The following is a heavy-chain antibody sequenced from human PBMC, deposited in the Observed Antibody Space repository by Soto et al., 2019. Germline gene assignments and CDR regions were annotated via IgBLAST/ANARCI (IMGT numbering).Heavy chain of an antibody. CDR2: VSATGGST. V-gene: IGHV3-23*01. CDR3: AKDPPNWNYGNLDY. CDR1: GYTFTSYG. D-gene: IGHD1-7*01. J-gene: IGHJ4*02. Sequence: SCKAAGYTFTSYGISWVRQAPGKGLEWVSTVSATGGSTYYADSVKGRFTISRDNSKNTLYLQMNSLRAEDTAVYYCAKDPPNWNYGNLDYWGQGTLVTVSS.